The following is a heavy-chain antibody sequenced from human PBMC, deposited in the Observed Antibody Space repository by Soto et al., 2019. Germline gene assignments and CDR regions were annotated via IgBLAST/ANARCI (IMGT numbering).Heavy chain of an antibody. Sequence: SETLSLTCTVSGGSISSYYWSWIRQPPGKGLEWIGYIYYSGSTYYNPSLESRVTISVDTSKNQFSLKLSSVTAADTAVYYCARAGLYYDILTVYQIDAFDIWGQGTMVTVSS. CDR3: ARAGLYYDILTVYQIDAFDI. CDR2: IYYSGST. CDR1: GGSISSYY. J-gene: IGHJ3*02. D-gene: IGHD3-9*01. V-gene: IGHV4-59*06.